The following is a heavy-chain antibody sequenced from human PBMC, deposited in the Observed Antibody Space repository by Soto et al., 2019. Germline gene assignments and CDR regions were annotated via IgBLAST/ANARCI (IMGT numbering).Heavy chain of an antibody. J-gene: IGHJ4*02. V-gene: IGHV1-8*01. CDR3: ARTLYGDNVDY. D-gene: IGHD4-17*01. CDR2: MNPNSGNT. Sequence: QVQLVQSGAEVKKPGASVKVSCKASGYTFTSYDINWVRQATGQGLEWMGWMNPNSGNTGYAQKFQDRVTMTRNSSISTAYMERSNLRSEYTAVYYCARTLYGDNVDYWGQGTLVTVSS. CDR1: GYTFTSYD.